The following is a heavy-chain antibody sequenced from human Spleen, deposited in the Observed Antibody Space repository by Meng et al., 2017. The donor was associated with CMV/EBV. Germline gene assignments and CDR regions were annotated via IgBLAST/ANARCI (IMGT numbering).Heavy chain of an antibody. CDR1: GFTFSDYY. CDR2: VRYAGNDK. V-gene: IGHV3-30*02. D-gene: IGHD3/OR15-3a*01. CDR3: AKMKGLGLVAVGYGMDV. J-gene: IGHJ6*02. Sequence: GESLKISCAASGFTFSDYYMSWIRQAPGKGLEWVAYVRYAGNDKYYADSVKGRFTISRDNSKNTLYLQTNNLRTDDTAVYYCAKMKGLGLVAVGYGMDVWGQGTTVTVSS.